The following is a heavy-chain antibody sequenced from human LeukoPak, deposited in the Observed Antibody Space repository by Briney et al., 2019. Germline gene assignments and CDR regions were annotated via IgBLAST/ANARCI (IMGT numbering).Heavy chain of an antibody. V-gene: IGHV1-18*01. CDR3: AREPTQTGTYDY. CDR2: ISAYNDNT. CDR1: GYTFTSYG. D-gene: IGHD1-1*01. Sequence: GASVKVSCKASGYTFTSYGISWVRQAPGQGVEWMGWISAYNDNTNYAQKLQGRVTMTTDTSTNTAYMELRSLRSDDTAVYYCAREPTQTGTYDYWGQGTLVTVSS. J-gene: IGHJ4*02.